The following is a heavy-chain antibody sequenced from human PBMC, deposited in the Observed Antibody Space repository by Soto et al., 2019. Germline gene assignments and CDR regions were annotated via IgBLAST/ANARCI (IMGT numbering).Heavy chain of an antibody. CDR1: SCSNYA. V-gene: IGHV3-23*01. CDR2: ISGSGGST. J-gene: IGHJ4*02. CDR3: AKRASGSYFDY. Sequence: SCSNYAMNWVRQAPGKGLEWISVISGSGGSTYYADSVKGRFTISRDNSKNTLYLQMNSLRAEDTAVYYCAKRASGSYFDYWRQGTLVTVSS. D-gene: IGHD3-10*01.